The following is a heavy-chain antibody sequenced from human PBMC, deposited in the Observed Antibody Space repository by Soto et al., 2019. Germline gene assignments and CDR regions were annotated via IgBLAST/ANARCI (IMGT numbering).Heavy chain of an antibody. D-gene: IGHD3-10*01. CDR3: ARHNTHYYGGRLYYYYYYMDV. J-gene: IGHJ6*03. Sequence: GESLKISCKGSGYSFTSYWIGWVRQMPGKGLEWMGIIYPGDSDTRYSPSFQGQVTISADKSISTAYLQWSSLKASDTAMYYCARHNTHYYGGRLYYYYYYMDVWGKGTTVTVSS. V-gene: IGHV5-51*01. CDR1: GYSFTSYW. CDR2: IYPGDSDT.